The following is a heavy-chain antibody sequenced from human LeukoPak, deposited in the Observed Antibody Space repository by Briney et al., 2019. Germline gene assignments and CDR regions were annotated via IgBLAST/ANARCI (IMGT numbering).Heavy chain of an antibody. CDR2: IIPIFGTA. Sequence: ASVKVSCKASGGTFSSYAISWVRQARGQGVEWMGGIIPIFGTANYAQKFQGRVTITADESTSTAYMELSSLRSEDTAVYYCARGNWNDRGYYFDYWGQGTLLTVSS. D-gene: IGHD1-1*01. V-gene: IGHV1-69*01. CDR1: GGTFSSYA. J-gene: IGHJ4*02. CDR3: ARGNWNDRGYYFDY.